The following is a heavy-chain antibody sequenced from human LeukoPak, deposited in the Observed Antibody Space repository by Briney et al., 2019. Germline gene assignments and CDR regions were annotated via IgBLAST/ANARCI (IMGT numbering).Heavy chain of an antibody. D-gene: IGHD1-26*01. CDR1: GFTFSSYA. V-gene: IGHV3-23*01. J-gene: IGHJ4*02. CDR2: ISGSGGST. CDR3: AKVRLGMSNPKNDY. Sequence: GGSLRLSCAASGFTFSSYAMSWVRQAPGKGLEWVSAISGSGGSTYYADSVKGRFTISRDNSKNTLYLQMNSLRAEDTAVYYCAKVRLGMSNPKNDYWGQGTLVTVSS.